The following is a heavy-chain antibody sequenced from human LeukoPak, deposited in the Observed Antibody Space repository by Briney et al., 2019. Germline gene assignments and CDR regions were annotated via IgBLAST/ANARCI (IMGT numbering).Heavy chain of an antibody. J-gene: IGHJ6*02. Sequence: ASVKVSCKASGYTFTGYYMHRVRQAPGQGLEWMGWINPNSGGTNYAQKFQGWVTMTRDTSISTAYMELSRLRSDDTAVYYCARGQANWGLYYYYYGMDVWGQGTTVTVSS. V-gene: IGHV1-2*04. CDR2: INPNSGGT. CDR3: ARGQANWGLYYYYYGMDV. D-gene: IGHD7-27*01. CDR1: GYTFTGYY.